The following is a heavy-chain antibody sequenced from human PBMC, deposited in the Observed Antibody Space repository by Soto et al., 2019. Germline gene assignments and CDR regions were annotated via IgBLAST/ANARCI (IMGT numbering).Heavy chain of an antibody. J-gene: IGHJ6*02. V-gene: IGHV5-51*01. CDR2: IYPGDSDT. CDR1: GYSFTSYW. D-gene: IGHD3-10*01. Sequence: GESLKISCKGSGYSFTSYWIGWVRQMPGKGLEWMGIIYPGDSDTRYSPSFQGQVTISADKSISTAYLQWSSLKASDTAMYYCARTYYYGAGSDYSRNYYYYYGMDVWGQGTTVTVSS. CDR3: ARTYYYGAGSDYSRNYYYYYGMDV.